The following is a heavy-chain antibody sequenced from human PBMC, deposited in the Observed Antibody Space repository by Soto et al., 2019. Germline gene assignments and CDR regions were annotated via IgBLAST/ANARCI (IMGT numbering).Heavy chain of an antibody. Sequence: QVQLQQWGAGLLKPSETLSLTCAVYGGSFSGYYWSWIRQPPGKGPEWIGEINHSGSTNYNPSLKSRVTISVDTSKNQFSLKLSSVTAADTAVYYCARSSGWYKVRGDFDYWGQGTLVTVSS. CDR3: ARSSGWYKVRGDFDY. CDR1: GGSFSGYY. J-gene: IGHJ4*02. V-gene: IGHV4-34*01. CDR2: INHSGST. D-gene: IGHD6-19*01.